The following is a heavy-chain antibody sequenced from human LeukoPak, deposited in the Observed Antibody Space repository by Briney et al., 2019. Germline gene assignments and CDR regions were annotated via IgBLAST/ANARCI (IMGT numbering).Heavy chain of an antibody. CDR2: INPSGGST. Sequence: ASVKVSCKASGYTFTNYYIHWVRQAPGQGLECMGIINPSGGSTSYAQKFQGRVTMTEDTSTDTAYMELSSLRSEDTAVYYCATASAAAPLPYYFDYWGQGTLVTVSS. D-gene: IGHD2-2*01. CDR1: GYTFTNYY. J-gene: IGHJ4*02. CDR3: ATASAAAPLPYYFDY. V-gene: IGHV1-46*01.